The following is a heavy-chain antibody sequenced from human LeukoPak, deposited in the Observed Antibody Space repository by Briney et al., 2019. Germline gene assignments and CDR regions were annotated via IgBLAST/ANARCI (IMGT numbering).Heavy chain of an antibody. J-gene: IGHJ4*02. D-gene: IGHD6-13*01. CDR2: ISSSSSYI. CDR3: ARDPTRIAAAGTGFDY. CDR1: GFTFSSYS. Sequence: GGSLRLSCAASGFTFSSYSMNWVRQAPGKGLEWVSSISSSSSYIYYADSVKGRFTIPRDNAKNSLYLQMNSLRAEDTAVYYCARDPTRIAAAGTGFDYWGQGTLVTVSS. V-gene: IGHV3-21*01.